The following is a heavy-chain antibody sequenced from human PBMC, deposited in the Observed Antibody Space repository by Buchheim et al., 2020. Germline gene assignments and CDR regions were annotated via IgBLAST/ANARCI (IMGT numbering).Heavy chain of an antibody. D-gene: IGHD3-3*01. V-gene: IGHV4-39*07. CDR1: GGSISSSSYY. CDR2: IYYSGST. J-gene: IGHJ6*02. CDR3: ARVVPHYDFWSGFDYYYGMDV. Sequence: QLQLQESGPGLVKPSETLSLTCTVSGGSISSSSYYWGWIRQPPGKGLEWIGSIYYSGSTYYNPSLKSRVTISVETSKNQFSLKLSSVTAADTAVYYCARVVPHYDFWSGFDYYYGMDVWGQGTT.